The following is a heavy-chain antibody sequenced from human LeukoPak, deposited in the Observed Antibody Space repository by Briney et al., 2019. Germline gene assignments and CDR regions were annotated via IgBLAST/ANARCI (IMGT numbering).Heavy chain of an antibody. D-gene: IGHD3-3*01. V-gene: IGHV1-69*13. CDR3: ARGLHHYDFWSGYDY. CDR1: GGTFSSYA. CDR2: IIPIFGTA. Sequence: SVKVSCKASGGTFSSYAISWVRQAPGQGLEWMGGIIPIFGTANYAQKFQGRVTITADESTSTAYMELSSLRSEDTAVYYCARGLHHYDFWSGYDYWGQGTLVAVSS. J-gene: IGHJ4*02.